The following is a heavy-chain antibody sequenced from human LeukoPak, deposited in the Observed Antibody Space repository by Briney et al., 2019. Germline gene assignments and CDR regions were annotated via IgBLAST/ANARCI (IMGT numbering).Heavy chain of an antibody. CDR1: GYTFTGYY. V-gene: IGHV1-2*06. Sequence: ASVKVSCKASGYTFTGYYMHWVRQAPGQGLEWMGRINPNSGGTNYAQKFQGRVTMTRDTSISTAYMELSSLTSEDTAVYYCARRESNYYSRDYWGQGTLVTVSS. D-gene: IGHD3-22*01. CDR3: ARRESNYYSRDY. J-gene: IGHJ4*02. CDR2: INPNSGGT.